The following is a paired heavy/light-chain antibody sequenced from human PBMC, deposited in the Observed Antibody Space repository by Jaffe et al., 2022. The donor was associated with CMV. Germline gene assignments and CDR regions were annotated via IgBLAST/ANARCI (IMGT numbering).Heavy chain of an antibody. Sequence: QVQLVQSGAEVKKPGSSVKVSCKASGGTFSSYAISWVRQAPGQGLEWMGRIIPILGIANYAQKFQGRVTITADKSTSTAYMELSSLRSEDTAVYYCAREGLYYDILTGPIGVDYWGQGTLVTVSS. CDR3: AREGLYYDILTGPIGVDY. CDR2: IIPILGIA. CDR1: GGTFSSYA. V-gene: IGHV1-69*09. D-gene: IGHD3-9*01. J-gene: IGHJ4*02.
Light chain of an antibody. CDR1: QSISSW. V-gene: IGKV1-5*03. J-gene: IGKJ2*01. Sequence: DIQMTQSPSTLSASVGDRVTITCRASQSISSWLAWYQQKPGKAPKLLIYKASSLESGVPSRFSGSGSGTEFTLTISSLQPDDFATYYCQQYNSYPLAFGQGTKLEIK. CDR2: KAS. CDR3: QQYNSYPLA.